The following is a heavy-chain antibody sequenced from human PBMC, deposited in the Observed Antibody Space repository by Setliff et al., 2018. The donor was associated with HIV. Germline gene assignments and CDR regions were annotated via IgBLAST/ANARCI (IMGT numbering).Heavy chain of an antibody. CDR2: FYTGTT. Sequence: SETLSLTCTVSGASIRNYYWSWIRQAPGRGLEWLGFFYTGTTYYNPSLKSRVTILVDTSKRKISLKVKSVTAADTAVYYCARAPTDHYDPTRLGDGLDIWGQGTMVTVSS. D-gene: IGHD3-22*01. J-gene: IGHJ3*02. CDR3: ARAPTDHYDPTRLGDGLDI. CDR1: GASIRNYY. V-gene: IGHV4-4*08.